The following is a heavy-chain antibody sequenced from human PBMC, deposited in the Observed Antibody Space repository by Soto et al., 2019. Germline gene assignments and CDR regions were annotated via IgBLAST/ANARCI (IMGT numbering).Heavy chain of an antibody. Sequence: QITLKESGPTLVKPTQTLTLTCTFSGFSLRTSGVGVGWIRQPPGKALEWLALIYWDDGKRYSPSLKSRLTITKDPSKTQVVLRMTNMDPVDTATYYCAHLTTGGFYFDYWGQGTLVTVSS. D-gene: IGHD4-17*01. J-gene: IGHJ4*02. CDR2: IYWDDGK. V-gene: IGHV2-5*02. CDR1: GFSLRTSGVG. CDR3: AHLTTGGFYFDY.